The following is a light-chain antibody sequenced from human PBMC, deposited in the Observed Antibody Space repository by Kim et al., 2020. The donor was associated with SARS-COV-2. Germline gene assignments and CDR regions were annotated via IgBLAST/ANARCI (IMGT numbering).Light chain of an antibody. J-gene: IGKJ1*01. V-gene: IGKV3-15*01. CDR2: GAS. CDR1: QSVGSN. CDR3: QQYNNWRPWT. Sequence: CPGERATLSCRASQSVGSNLAWYQQKPGEAPRLIIYGASTRATGIPARFSGSGSGTEFTLTISSLQSEDFAVYYCQQYNNWRPWTFGQGTKVDIK.